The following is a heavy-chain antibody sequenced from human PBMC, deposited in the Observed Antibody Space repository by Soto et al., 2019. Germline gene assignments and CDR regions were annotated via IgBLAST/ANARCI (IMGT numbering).Heavy chain of an antibody. J-gene: IGHJ4*02. V-gene: IGHV3-11*05. Sequence: QGQLVESGGSLVKPGGSLRLSCAASGFTFSDYYMSWIRQAPGKGLEWVSYISSSSSYTNYADSVKGRFTISRDNAKNSLYLQMNSLRAEDTAVYYCARGFQATAGSSDYWGQGTLVTVSS. CDR2: ISSSSSYT. D-gene: IGHD6-13*01. CDR1: GFTFSDYY. CDR3: ARGFQATAGSSDY.